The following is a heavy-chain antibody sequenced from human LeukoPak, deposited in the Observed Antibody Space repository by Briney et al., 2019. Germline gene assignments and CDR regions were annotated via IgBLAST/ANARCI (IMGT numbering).Heavy chain of an antibody. D-gene: IGHD3-22*01. CDR2: IYYSGST. CDR1: GGSISSYY. Sequence: PSETLSLTCSVSGGSISSYYWSWIRQPPGKGREWIGYIYYSGSTNYNPSLKSRVTISVDTSKNQLSLKLSSVTAADTAVYYCARESRMIDAFDIWGQGTMVTVSS. J-gene: IGHJ3*02. CDR3: ARESRMIDAFDI. V-gene: IGHV4-59*01.